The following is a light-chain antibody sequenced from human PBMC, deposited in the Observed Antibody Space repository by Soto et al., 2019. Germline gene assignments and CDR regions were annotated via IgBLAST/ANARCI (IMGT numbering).Light chain of an antibody. CDR3: HQYGSSPQLT. V-gene: IGKV3-20*01. CDR1: QSISSSF. J-gene: IGKJ4*01. CDR2: GAS. Sequence: EFVLTQSPGKLSLSPGERATLSCRASQSISSSFLAWYQQKPGQAPRLLIYGASSRGTGIPDRFSGSGSETDFTLTISRLEPEDFAVYYCHQYGSSPQLTFGGGTKVEIK.